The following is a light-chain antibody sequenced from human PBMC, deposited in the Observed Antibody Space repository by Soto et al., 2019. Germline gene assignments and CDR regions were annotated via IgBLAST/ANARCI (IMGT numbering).Light chain of an antibody. J-gene: IGKJ1*01. CDR1: QSVSKN. V-gene: IGKV3-15*01. CDR3: QQYSTYTPRT. CDR2: AAS. Sequence: EIVRTQSPDTLSLSPGERATLSCRASQSVSKNLAWYQQKPGQPPRLLIYAASTRATGIAARFSGSGSGTEFTLTISSLQPDDFATYYCQQYSTYTPRTFGQGTKVDI.